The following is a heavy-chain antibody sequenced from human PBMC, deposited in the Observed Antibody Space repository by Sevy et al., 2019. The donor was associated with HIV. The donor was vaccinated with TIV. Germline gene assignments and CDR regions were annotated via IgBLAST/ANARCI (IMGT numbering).Heavy chain of an antibody. CDR2: ISGSGTRT. D-gene: IGHD3-22*01. CDR3: GKGGGGHYDPDEIGYYFYYYNMDV. J-gene: IGHJ6*03. CDR1: GFSFDSYG. V-gene: IGHV3-23*01. Sequence: GGSLRLSCAVSGFSFDSYGMTWVRQAPGKGLEWVSGISGSGTRTYYADSVKGRFSISRDNSKNRLYLQMNSLRSEDTAHNYWGKGGGGHYDPDEIGYYFYYYNMDVWGKGTTVTVSS.